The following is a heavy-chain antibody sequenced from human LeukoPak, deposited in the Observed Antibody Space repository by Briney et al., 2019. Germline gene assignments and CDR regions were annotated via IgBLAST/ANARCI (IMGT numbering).Heavy chain of an antibody. CDR2: INPSGGST. V-gene: IGHV1-46*02. Sequence: ASVKVSCKASGYTFDIYYLHWVRQARGQGLEWMGLINPSGGSTTYAQNFQGRVTMTRDTSTSTVYMELSSLRSEDTAVYYCARDHRRENYQLIPRADFHFDYWGKGTLVTVSS. J-gene: IGHJ4*02. D-gene: IGHD2-2*01. CDR1: GYTFDIYY. CDR3: ARDHRRENYQLIPRADFHFDY.